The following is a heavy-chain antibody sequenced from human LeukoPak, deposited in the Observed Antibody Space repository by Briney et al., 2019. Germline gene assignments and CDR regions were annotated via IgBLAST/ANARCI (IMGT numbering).Heavy chain of an antibody. CDR2: VTGSSSNT. CDR1: GFNFSNYA. J-gene: IGHJ4*02. V-gene: IGHV3-23*01. CDR3: ARYCNGDNCYSGYDY. Sequence: PGGSLRLSCAASGFNFSNYAMTWVRQAPGKGLEWVSAVTGSSSNTYYADSVKGRFTISRDNSKNTLYLQMGSLRAEDMAVYYCARYCNGDNCYSGYDYWGQGTLVTVSS. D-gene: IGHD2-15*01.